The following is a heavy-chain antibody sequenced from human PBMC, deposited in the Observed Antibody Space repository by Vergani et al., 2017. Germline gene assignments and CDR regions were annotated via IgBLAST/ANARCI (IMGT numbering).Heavy chain of an antibody. V-gene: IGHV3-30*18. D-gene: IGHD4-17*01. CDR2: ISYDGSNK. CDR1: GFTFSSYG. J-gene: IGHJ4*02. Sequence: QVQLVESGGGVVQPGRSLRLSCAASGFTFSSYGMHWVRQAPGKGLEWVAVISYDGSNKYYADSVQGRFTISRDNSKNTLYLQMNSLRAEDTAVYYCANIYGDYVYWGQGTLVTVSS. CDR3: ANIYGDYVY.